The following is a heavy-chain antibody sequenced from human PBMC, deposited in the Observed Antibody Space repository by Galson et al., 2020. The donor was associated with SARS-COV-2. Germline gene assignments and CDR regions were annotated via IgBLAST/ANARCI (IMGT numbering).Heavy chain of an antibody. Sequence: GESLKISCAASGFTFSSYAMHWVRQAPGKGLEWVAVISYDGSNKYYADSVKGRFTISRDNSKNTLYLQMNSLRAEDTAVYYCARGQYDFWSGYYSYYYYYGMDVWGQRTTVTVSS. CDR2: ISYDGSNK. CDR1: GFTFSSYA. CDR3: ARGQYDFWSGYYSYYYYYGMDV. V-gene: IGHV3-30-3*01. J-gene: IGHJ6*02. D-gene: IGHD3-3*01.